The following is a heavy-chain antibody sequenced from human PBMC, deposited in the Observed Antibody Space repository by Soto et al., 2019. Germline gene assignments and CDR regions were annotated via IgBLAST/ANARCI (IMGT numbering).Heavy chain of an antibody. CDR2: ISYDGSNK. J-gene: IGHJ4*02. V-gene: IGHV3-30*03. Sequence: QVQLVESGGGVVQPGRSLRLSCAASGFTFSSYGMHWVRQAPGKGLEWVAVISYDGSNKYYADSVKGRFTISRDNAKNSLYLQMNSLRAEDTAVYYCARVGLDGGNFLYFDYWGQGTLVTVSS. D-gene: IGHD2-21*02. CDR3: ARVGLDGGNFLYFDY. CDR1: GFTFSSYG.